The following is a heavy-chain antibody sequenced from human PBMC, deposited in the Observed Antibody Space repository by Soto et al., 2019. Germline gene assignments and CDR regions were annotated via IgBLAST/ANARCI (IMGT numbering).Heavy chain of an antibody. Sequence: AETLSLTCAFSGYSISSVYYWGWSRQPPGKGLEWIGSIYHSGSTYYNPSLKSRVTISVDTSKNQFSLKLSSVTAADTAVYYCARGGHCSSTSCHVYYYYYGMDVWGQGTTVTVSS. J-gene: IGHJ6*02. CDR2: IYHSGST. D-gene: IGHD2-2*01. V-gene: IGHV4-38-2*01. CDR3: ARGGHCSSTSCHVYYYYYGMDV. CDR1: GYSISSVYY.